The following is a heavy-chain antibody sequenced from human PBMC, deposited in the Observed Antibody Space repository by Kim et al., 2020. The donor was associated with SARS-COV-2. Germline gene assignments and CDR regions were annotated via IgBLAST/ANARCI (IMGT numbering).Heavy chain of an antibody. CDR1: GFTFSSYA. Sequence: GGSLRLSCAASGFTFSSYAMSWVRQAPGKGLEWVSVIYSGGSSTYYADSVKGRFTISRDNSKNTLYLQMNSLRAEDTAVYYCANTDQWLVPIDYWGQGTLVTVSS. CDR2: IYSGGSST. D-gene: IGHD6-19*01. CDR3: ANTDQWLVPIDY. J-gene: IGHJ4*02. V-gene: IGHV3-23*03.